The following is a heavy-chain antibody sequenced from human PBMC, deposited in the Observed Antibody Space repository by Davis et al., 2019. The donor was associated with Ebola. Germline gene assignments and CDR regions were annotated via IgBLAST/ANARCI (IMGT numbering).Heavy chain of an antibody. Sequence: GESLKISCAASGFTVRSTYMSWVRQAPGKGLEWVSVIYSGGTTRYADYADSVKGRFTISRDSSKNTVYLQMNNLRAEDTAVYYCARGDFYYGVDVWGQGTTVTVSS. CDR2: IYSGGTTRYA. CDR1: GFTVRSTY. J-gene: IGHJ6*02. CDR3: ARGDFYYGVDV. V-gene: IGHV3-66*01.